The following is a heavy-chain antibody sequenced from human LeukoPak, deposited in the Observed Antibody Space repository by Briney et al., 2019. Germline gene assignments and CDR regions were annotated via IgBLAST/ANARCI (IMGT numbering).Heavy chain of an antibody. CDR2: INHSGST. CDR3: ARDYGGSYTHDAFDI. J-gene: IGHJ3*02. D-gene: IGHD1-26*01. Sequence: SETLSLTCAVYGGSFSGYYWSWIRQPPGKGLEWIGEINHSGSTNYNPSLKSRVTISVDTSKNQFSLKLSSVTAADTAVYYCARDYGGSYTHDAFDIWGQGTMVTVSS. V-gene: IGHV4-34*01. CDR1: GGSFSGYY.